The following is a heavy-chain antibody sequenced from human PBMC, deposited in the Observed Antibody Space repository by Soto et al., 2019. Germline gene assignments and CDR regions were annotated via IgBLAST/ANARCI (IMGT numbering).Heavy chain of an antibody. V-gene: IGHV4-31*03. Sequence: QVQLQESGPGLLKPSQTLSLTCTVSGGSISRGGYFWSWIRQHPGKGLAWIGYIYYSGSTYYNPSLKSRVTISLDTSKSQFSLKLSSVTAADTAVYSCARTGLNFDYWGQGTLLTVSS. CDR3: ARTGLNFDY. J-gene: IGHJ4*02. CDR1: GGSISRGGYF. D-gene: IGHD1-1*01. CDR2: IYYSGST.